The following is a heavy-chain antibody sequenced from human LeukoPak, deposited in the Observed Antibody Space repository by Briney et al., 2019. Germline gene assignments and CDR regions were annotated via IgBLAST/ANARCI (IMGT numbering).Heavy chain of an antibody. CDR2: INHSGST. CDR1: GGSFSGYY. J-gene: IGHJ4*02. V-gene: IGHV4-34*01. D-gene: IGHD3-16*02. CDR3: ARKGGSYPNANFDY. Sequence: SETLSLTCAVYGGSFSGYYWSWIRQPPGKGLEWIGEINHSGSTNYNPSLKGRVTISVDTSKNQFSLKLSSVTAADTAVYYCARKGGSYPNANFDYWGQGTLVTVSS.